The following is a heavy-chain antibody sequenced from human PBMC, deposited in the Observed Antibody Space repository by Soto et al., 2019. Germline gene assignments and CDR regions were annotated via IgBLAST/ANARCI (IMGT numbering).Heavy chain of an antibody. Sequence: PSETLSLTCTVSGGSISSYYWSWIRQPPGKGLEWIGYTYYSGSTNYNPSLKSRVTISVDTSKNQFSLKLSSVTAADTAVYYCASYDFWSGYYMAWGQGTLVTVSS. V-gene: IGHV4-59*01. J-gene: IGHJ5*02. CDR1: GGSISSYY. CDR2: TYYSGST. CDR3: ASYDFWSGYYMA. D-gene: IGHD3-3*01.